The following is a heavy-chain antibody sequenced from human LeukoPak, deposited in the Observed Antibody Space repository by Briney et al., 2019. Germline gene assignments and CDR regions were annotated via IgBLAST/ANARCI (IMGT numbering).Heavy chain of an antibody. CDR2: ISSSSSYI. CDR3: ARQTYYYGSGSSSHFDY. Sequence: GGSLRLSCAASGFTFDDYAMHWVRQAPGKGREWFSSISSSSSYIYYADSVKGRFTISRDNAKNSLYLQMNSLRAEDTAVYYCARQTYYYGSGSSSHFDYWGQGTLVTVSS. D-gene: IGHD3-10*01. V-gene: IGHV3-21*01. CDR1: GFTFDDYA. J-gene: IGHJ4*02.